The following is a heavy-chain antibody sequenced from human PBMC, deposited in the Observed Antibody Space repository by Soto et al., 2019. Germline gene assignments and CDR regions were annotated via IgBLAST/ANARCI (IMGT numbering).Heavy chain of an antibody. D-gene: IGHD2-15*01. CDR1: GFTFSDYY. Sequence: PVGSLRLSCAASGFTFSDYYMSWIRQAPGKGLEWVSYISSSGSTIYYADPVKGRFTISRDNAKNSLYLQMNSLRAEDTAVYYCARDHLGRQRVVAADYYYGMDVWGQGTTVTVS. V-gene: IGHV3-11*01. CDR2: ISSSGSTI. CDR3: ARDHLGRQRVVAADYYYGMDV. J-gene: IGHJ6*02.